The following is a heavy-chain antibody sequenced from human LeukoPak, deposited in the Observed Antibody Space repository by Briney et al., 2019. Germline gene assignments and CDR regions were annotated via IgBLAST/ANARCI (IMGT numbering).Heavy chain of an antibody. J-gene: IGHJ4*02. CDR1: GFTFSSYG. CDR3: AKGLAGRFDY. CDR2: ISGSGGST. V-gene: IGHV3-23*01. D-gene: IGHD6-19*01. Sequence: PGGSLRLSCAASGFTFSSYGMSWVRQAPGKGLEWVSAISGSGGSTYYADSVKGRFTISRDNSKNTLYLQMNSLSAEDTAVYYCAKGLAGRFDYWGQGTLVTVSS.